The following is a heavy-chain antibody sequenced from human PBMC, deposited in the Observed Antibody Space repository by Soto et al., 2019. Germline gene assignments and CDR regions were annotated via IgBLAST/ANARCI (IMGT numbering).Heavy chain of an antibody. D-gene: IGHD3-16*01. CDR1: GNTFMNHG. CDR2: ISPYNDNT. V-gene: IGHV1-18*04. Sequence: QVHLEQSGPEVQKPGASVKVACRASGNTFMNHGISWVRQAPGQGLEWMGWISPYNDNTNYAQKLQGRVSMYTDLSTSTHYMELRSRRADETAVYYCATLPTSGYHTDYFLGMEVWGQGTTVAVS. J-gene: IGHJ6*02. CDR3: ATLPTSGYHTDYFLGMEV.